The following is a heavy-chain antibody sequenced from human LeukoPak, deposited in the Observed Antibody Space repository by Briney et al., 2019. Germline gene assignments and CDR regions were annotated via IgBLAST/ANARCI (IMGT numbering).Heavy chain of an antibody. CDR1: GGSISSSNW. V-gene: IGHV4-4*02. J-gene: IGHJ3*02. CDR2: IYHSGST. Sequence: SETLSLTCAVSGGSISSSNWWSWVRQPPGKGLEWIGEIYHSGSTNYNPSLKSRVTISVDKSKNQFSLKLSSVTAADTAVYYCARVGYCSGGSCYSLGAFDIWGQGTMVTVSS. D-gene: IGHD2-15*01. CDR3: ARVGYCSGGSCYSLGAFDI.